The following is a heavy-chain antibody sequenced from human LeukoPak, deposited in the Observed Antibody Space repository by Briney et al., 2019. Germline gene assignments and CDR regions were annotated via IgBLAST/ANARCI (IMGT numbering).Heavy chain of an antibody. CDR3: AKNWNHYYYYYGMDV. CDR2: ISSSGRTM. J-gene: IGHJ6*02. CDR1: GFIFSSYE. Sequence: PGGSLRLSCEASGFIFSSYEMNWVRQAPGKGLEWVSFISSSGRTMYYADSMKGRFTVSRDNSKNTLYLQMNSLRAEDTAVYYCAKNWNHYYYYYGMDVWGQGTTVTVSS. V-gene: IGHV3-48*03. D-gene: IGHD1-1*01.